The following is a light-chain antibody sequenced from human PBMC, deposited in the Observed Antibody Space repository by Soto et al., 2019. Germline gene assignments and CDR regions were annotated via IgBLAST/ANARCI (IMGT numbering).Light chain of an antibody. CDR2: GTS. V-gene: IGKV3-20*01. Sequence: EVVLTQSPGTLSLSPGDRATLSCRASQSVSSSYLAWYQQRPGQAPRLLIYGTSSRATGIPDRFSGSGSGTDFTLTISRLEPEDFAVYYCHHYGSTFGQGTKVDIK. J-gene: IGKJ1*01. CDR3: HHYGST. CDR1: QSVSSSY.